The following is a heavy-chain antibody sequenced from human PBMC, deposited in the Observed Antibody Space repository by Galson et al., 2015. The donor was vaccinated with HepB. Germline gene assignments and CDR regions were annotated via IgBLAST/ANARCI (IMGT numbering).Heavy chain of an antibody. CDR3: VRVADSDYGDHSHFDS. J-gene: IGHJ4*02. CDR2: ISSNTIYT. Sequence: SLRLSCAASGFTFSDYYMPWIRQAPGKGLEWLAYISSNTIYTNYADSVKGRFTIPRDNIKNSMYLQMNSLRAEDTAVYYCVRVADSDYGDHSHFDSWGLGTLVTVSS. V-gene: IGHV3-11*06. CDR1: GFTFSDYY. D-gene: IGHD4-17*01.